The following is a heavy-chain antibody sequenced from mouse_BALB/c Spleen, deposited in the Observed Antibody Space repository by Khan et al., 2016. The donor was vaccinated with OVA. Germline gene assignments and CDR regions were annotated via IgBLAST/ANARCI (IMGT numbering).Heavy chain of an antibody. J-gene: IGHJ4*01. CDR1: GFTFSDYG. Sequence: EVQLQESGGGLVQPGGSRKLSCAASGFTFSDYGLAWVRQAPGKGPEWVAFISSFAYSTYYADTVTGRFTISRENAKNTLYLEMNSLRSEDTAMYYCARSGALDYWGRGTSVTVSS. CDR3: ARSGALDY. V-gene: IGHV5-15*02. CDR2: ISSFAYST.